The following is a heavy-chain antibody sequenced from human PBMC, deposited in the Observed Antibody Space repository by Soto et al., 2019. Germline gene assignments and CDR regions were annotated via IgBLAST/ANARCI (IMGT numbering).Heavy chain of an antibody. Sequence: QVQLVQSGAEVKKPGSSVKVSCKASGGTFSSYAISWVRQAPGQGLEWMGGIIPIFGAADYAQKCQGRVTITADESTSTAYMELSSLRSEDTAVYYCARNPMTTVTTIYYYGMDVWGKGTTVTVSS. J-gene: IGHJ6*04. D-gene: IGHD4-17*01. CDR2: IIPIFGAA. CDR1: GGTFSSYA. CDR3: ARNPMTTVTTIYYYGMDV. V-gene: IGHV1-69*12.